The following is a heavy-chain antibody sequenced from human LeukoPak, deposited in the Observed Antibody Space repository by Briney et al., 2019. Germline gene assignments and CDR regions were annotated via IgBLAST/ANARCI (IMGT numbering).Heavy chain of an antibody. Sequence: GGSLRLSCAASGFAFSTYWMHWVRQAPGKGLVWVSRIKSDGSSTTYADFVKGRFTVSRDNAKNTLYLQMRSLRAEDTGMYFCARVGGRGSIGGDCWGQGTLVTVSS. J-gene: IGHJ4*02. CDR3: ARVGGRGSIGGDC. D-gene: IGHD3-10*01. CDR1: GFAFSTYW. V-gene: IGHV3-74*03. CDR2: IKSDGSST.